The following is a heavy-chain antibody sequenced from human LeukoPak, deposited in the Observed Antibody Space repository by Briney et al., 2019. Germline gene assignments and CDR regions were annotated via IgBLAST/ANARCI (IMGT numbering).Heavy chain of an antibody. D-gene: IGHD2-21*01. Sequence: GGSLRLSCAASGFTFSNYWMSWVRQAPGKGLEWVANIKEDGSEKYYVDSVKGRFTVSRDNGKNSLFLQLNSLRVEDTAVYYCATYRATSWGQGALVTVSS. CDR1: GFTFSNYW. CDR2: IKEDGSEK. CDR3: ATYRATS. V-gene: IGHV3-7*03. J-gene: IGHJ5*02.